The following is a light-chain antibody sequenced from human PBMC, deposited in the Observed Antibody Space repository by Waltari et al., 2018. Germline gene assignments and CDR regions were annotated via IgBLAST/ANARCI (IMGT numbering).Light chain of an antibody. CDR1: QSLLDSEDGNTY. V-gene: IGKV2-40*01. CDR3: MQALEFPLT. CDR2: EVS. Sequence: DIVMTQTPLSLPVTLGEPASISCRSSQSLLDSEDGNTYLEWYLHKPGQSPQLLIDEVSNRASGVPDCFSGSGSDTDFTLKISRVEAEDVGVYYCMQALEFPLTFGGGTKVEIK. J-gene: IGKJ4*01.